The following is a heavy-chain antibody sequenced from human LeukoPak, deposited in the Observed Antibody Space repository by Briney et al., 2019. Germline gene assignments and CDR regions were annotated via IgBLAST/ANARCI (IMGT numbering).Heavy chain of an antibody. CDR2: ISGSGGST. Sequence: GGSLRLSCAASGFTFSSYAMSWVRHAPAKGLEWVSAISGSGGSTYYADSVKGRFTISRDNSKNTLYLQMNSLRAEDTAVYYCAKVIAAAGADYWGQGTLVTVSS. J-gene: IGHJ4*02. V-gene: IGHV3-23*01. CDR1: GFTFSSYA. D-gene: IGHD6-13*01. CDR3: AKVIAAAGADY.